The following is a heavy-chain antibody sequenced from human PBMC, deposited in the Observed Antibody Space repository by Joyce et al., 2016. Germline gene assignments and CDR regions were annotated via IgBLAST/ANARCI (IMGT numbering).Heavy chain of an antibody. CDR1: GYSFTSYW. V-gene: IGHV5-51*01. D-gene: IGHD3-16*01. CDR3: ARSAVRGTLSPFFDY. Sequence: EVQLVQSGGEVKKPGESLKISCKGVGYSFTSYWLGWVRQMPGKGLELVGIINAEDADTGYRQSFQGQVTISVDRSIKTAHLRWGSLRASDTAIYYCARSAVRGTLSPFFDYWGQGSLVTVSS. J-gene: IGHJ4*02. CDR2: INAEDADT.